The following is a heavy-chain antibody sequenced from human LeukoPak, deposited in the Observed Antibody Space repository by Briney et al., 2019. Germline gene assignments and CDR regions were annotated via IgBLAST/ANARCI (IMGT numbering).Heavy chain of an antibody. CDR2: IYYSGST. Sequence: PSETLSPPFTVSGGSLSRFYWSWVPEPPRKGLGWVGYIYYSGSTNYNPSLKSRVTISVDTSKNQFSLKLSSVTAADTAVYYRARQAWELLPFDYWGQGTLVTVSS. V-gene: IGHV4-59*08. CDR3: ARQAWELLPFDY. J-gene: IGHJ4*02. D-gene: IGHD1-26*01. CDR1: GGSLSRFY.